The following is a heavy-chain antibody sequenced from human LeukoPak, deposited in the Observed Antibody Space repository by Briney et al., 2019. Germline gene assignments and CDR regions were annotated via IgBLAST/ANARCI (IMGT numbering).Heavy chain of an antibody. J-gene: IGHJ6*02. CDR3: RAVATMGLLSFYYDVDV. D-gene: IGHD5-12*01. V-gene: IGHV1-24*01. CDR2: FDPEDAKT. CDR1: GYPLTELS. Sequence: ASVKVSCKVSGYPLTELSMHWVRQAPGKGLEWMGGFDPEDAKTIYAQQFQGRVTMTEDTPTDTACMELSSLRSEDTAIYYCRAVATMGLLSFYYDVDVWGQGTTVTVSS.